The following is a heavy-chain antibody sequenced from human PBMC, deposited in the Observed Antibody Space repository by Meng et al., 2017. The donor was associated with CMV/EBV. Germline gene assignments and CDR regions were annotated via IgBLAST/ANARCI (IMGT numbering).Heavy chain of an antibody. CDR1: GGSFSGYY. V-gene: IGHV4-34*01. D-gene: IGHD6-13*01. J-gene: IGHJ4*02. Sequence: GQVQQWGAGLLKPSETLSLTCAVYGGSFSGYYWSWIRQPPGKGLEWIGEINHSGSTNYNPSLKSRVTISVDTSKNQFSLKLSSVTAADTAVYYCARGRGSWYFVDYWGQGTLVTVSS. CDR3: ARGRGSWYFVDY. CDR2: INHSGST.